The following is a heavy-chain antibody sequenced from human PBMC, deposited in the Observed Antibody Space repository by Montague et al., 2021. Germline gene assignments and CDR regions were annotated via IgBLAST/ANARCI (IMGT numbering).Heavy chain of an antibody. CDR3: ARYEVASSRSSIDY. CDR2: IDSSSSYI. J-gene: IGHJ4*02. CDR1: GFTFSYYS. D-gene: IGHD6-6*01. V-gene: IGHV3-21*01. Sequence: FLRLSCAASGFTFSYYSMLWVRQAPGQGLQWVSSIDSSSSYIFYVDSLKGRFTISRDNAKNSLSLQLNSLRADDTGVYYCARYEVASSRSSIDYWGRGTLVTVSS.